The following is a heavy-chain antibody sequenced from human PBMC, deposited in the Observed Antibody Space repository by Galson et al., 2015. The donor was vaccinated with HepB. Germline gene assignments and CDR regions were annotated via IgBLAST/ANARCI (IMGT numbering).Heavy chain of an antibody. Sequence: SGAEVKKPGESLRISCKGSGYSFTSYWISWVRQMPGKGLEWMGRIDPRDSYTNYSPSFQGHVTISADKSISTAYLQWSSLKASDTAMYYCARHGVGAIGGNAFDIWGQVTMVTVSS. V-gene: IGHV5-10-1*01. CDR1: GYSFTSYW. D-gene: IGHD3-10*01. J-gene: IGHJ3*02. CDR3: ARHGVGAIGGNAFDI. CDR2: IDPRDSYT.